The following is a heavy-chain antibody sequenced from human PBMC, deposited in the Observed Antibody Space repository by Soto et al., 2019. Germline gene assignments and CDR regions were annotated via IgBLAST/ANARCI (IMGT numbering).Heavy chain of an antibody. CDR1: GGSISSGGYY. Sequence: SETLSLTCTVSGGSISSGGYYWSWIRQHPGKGLEWIGYIYYSGSTYYNPSLKSRVTISVDTSKNQFSLKLSSVTAADTAVYYCARDVVVPAAIDYGDYELGTFDYWGQGTLVTVSS. CDR3: ARDVVVPAAIDYGDYELGTFDY. CDR2: IYYSGST. V-gene: IGHV4-31*03. D-gene: IGHD2-2*01. J-gene: IGHJ4*02.